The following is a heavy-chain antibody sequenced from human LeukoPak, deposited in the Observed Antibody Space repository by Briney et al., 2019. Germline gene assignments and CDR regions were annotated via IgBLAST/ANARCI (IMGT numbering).Heavy chain of an antibody. CDR2: ISGSGGST. V-gene: IGHV3-23*01. CDR3: ARGAMGLYYDQPYYFDY. Sequence: PGGSLRLSCAASGFTFSSYAMSWVRQAPGKGVEWVSAISGSGGSTYYADSVKGRFTISRDNSKNTLYLQMNSLRAEDTAVYYCARGAMGLYYDQPYYFDYWGQGTLVTVSS. D-gene: IGHD3-22*01. J-gene: IGHJ4*02. CDR1: GFTFSSYA.